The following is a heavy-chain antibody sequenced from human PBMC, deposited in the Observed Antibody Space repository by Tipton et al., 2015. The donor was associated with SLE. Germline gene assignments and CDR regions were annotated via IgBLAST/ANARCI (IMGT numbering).Heavy chain of an antibody. CDR2: ISASSGHT. V-gene: IGHV1-18*04. D-gene: IGHD3-3*01. J-gene: IGHJ3*02. Sequence: QVQLVQSGAEVKKPGASVKVSCKASGYTFTSYYIHWVRQAPGQGPEWMGWISASSGHTNYPQKVQGRVTMTTDTSTHTAYMELRSLRSDDTAVYYCAREGVFLEAFDIWGQGTMVTVSS. CDR3: AREGVFLEAFDI. CDR1: GYTFTSYY.